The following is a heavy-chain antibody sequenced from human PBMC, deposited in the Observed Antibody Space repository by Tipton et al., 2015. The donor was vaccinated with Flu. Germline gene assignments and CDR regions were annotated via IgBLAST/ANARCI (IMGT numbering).Heavy chain of an antibody. J-gene: IGHJ4*02. CDR1: GYSISSGYY. Sequence: TPSLTCAVSGYSISSGYYWGWVRQPPGKGLEWIGTIYHSGSTYYNPSLKSRLTMSVDTSKNQFSLKLSSVTAADTAVYYCARHTGDSVRGVIDYWGQGTLVTVSS. V-gene: IGHV4-38-2*01. CDR3: ARHTGDSVRGVIDY. CDR2: IYHSGST. D-gene: IGHD3-10*02.